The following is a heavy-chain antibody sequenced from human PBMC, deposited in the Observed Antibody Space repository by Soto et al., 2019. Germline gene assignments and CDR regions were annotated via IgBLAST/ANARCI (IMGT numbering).Heavy chain of an antibody. CDR1: GYSFTSYW. CDR2: IYPGDSDT. D-gene: IGHD1-7*01. Sequence: PGESLKISCKGSGYSFTSYWIGWARQMPGKGLEWMGIIYPGDSDTRYSPSFQGQVTISADKSISTAYLQWSSLKASDTAMYYCARLDTVTDWNYRTYYFDYWGQGTLVTVSS. V-gene: IGHV5-51*01. CDR3: ARLDTVTDWNYRTYYFDY. J-gene: IGHJ4*02.